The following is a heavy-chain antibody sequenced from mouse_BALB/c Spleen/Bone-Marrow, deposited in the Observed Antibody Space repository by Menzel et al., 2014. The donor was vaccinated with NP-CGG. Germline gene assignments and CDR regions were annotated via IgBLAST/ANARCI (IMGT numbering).Heavy chain of an antibody. J-gene: IGHJ1*01. CDR3: ARDINYDIYWYFDV. CDR2: SRNKANGYTT. V-gene: IGHV7-3*02. CDR1: GFTFTDYY. Sequence: EVHLVESGGGLAQPGGSLRLSCATSGFTFTDYYMSWVRQPPGKALEWLGFSRNKANGYTTEYSASVKGRFTISRDNSQSILYLQMNSLIAEDSATYYCARDINYDIYWYFDVWGAGTTVTVSS. D-gene: IGHD2-4*01.